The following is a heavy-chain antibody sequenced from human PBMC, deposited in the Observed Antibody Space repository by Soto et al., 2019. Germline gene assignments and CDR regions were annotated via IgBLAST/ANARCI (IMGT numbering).Heavy chain of an antibody. CDR1: GDSVSSNSAA. D-gene: IGHD5-12*01. V-gene: IGHV6-1*01. Sequence: SQTLSLTCAISGDSVSSNSAAWNWIRQSPSRGLEWLGRTYYRSKWYNDYAVSVKSRITINPDTSRNQFSLQLNSVTPEDTAVYYCARDQGSGYDYVGCIDLWGQGTLVTVSS. J-gene: IGHJ5*02. CDR3: ARDQGSGYDYVGCIDL. CDR2: TYYRSKWYN.